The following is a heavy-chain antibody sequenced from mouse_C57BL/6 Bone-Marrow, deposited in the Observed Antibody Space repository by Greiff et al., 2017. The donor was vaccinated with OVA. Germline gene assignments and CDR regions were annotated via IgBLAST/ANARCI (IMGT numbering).Heavy chain of an antibody. CDR3: ARDPLCTGAMDY. J-gene: IGHJ4*01. Sequence: VQLQQPGAELVKPGASVKLSCKASGYTFTSYWMHWVKQRPGQGLEWIGMIHPNSGSTNYNEKFKSKATLTVDKSSSTAYMQLSSLTSEDSAVYYCARDPLCTGAMDYWGQGTSVTVSS. CDR2: IHPNSGST. D-gene: IGHD1-1*01. CDR1: GYTFTSYW. V-gene: IGHV1-64*01.